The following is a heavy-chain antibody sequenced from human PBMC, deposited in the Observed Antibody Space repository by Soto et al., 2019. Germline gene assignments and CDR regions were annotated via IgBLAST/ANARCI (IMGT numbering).Heavy chain of an antibody. CDR2: IYYSGST. CDR3: ASGGHYVWGSYPGY. V-gene: IGHV4-39*01. CDR1: GGSISSSSYY. D-gene: IGHD3-16*01. Sequence: SETLSLTCTVSGGSISSSSYYWGWIRQPPGKGLEWIGSIYYSGSTYYNPSLKSRVTISVDTSKNQFSLKLSSVTAADTAVYYCASGGHYVWGSYPGYWGQGTLVTVSS. J-gene: IGHJ4*02.